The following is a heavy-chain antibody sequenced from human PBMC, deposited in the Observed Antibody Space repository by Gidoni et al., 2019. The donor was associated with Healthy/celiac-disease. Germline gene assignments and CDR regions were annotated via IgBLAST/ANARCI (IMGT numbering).Heavy chain of an antibody. D-gene: IGHD2-15*01. CDR1: GFTFDDYA. CDR2: ISWNSGSI. CDR3: VYCSGGSCHYFDY. J-gene: IGHJ4*02. Sequence: EVQLVESGGGLVQPGRSLRLSCAASGFTFDDYAMHWVRQAPGKGLEWVSGISWNSGSIGYADSVKGRFTISRDNAKNALYLQMNSLRAEDTALYYCVYCSGGSCHYFDYWGQGTLVTVSS. V-gene: IGHV3-9*01.